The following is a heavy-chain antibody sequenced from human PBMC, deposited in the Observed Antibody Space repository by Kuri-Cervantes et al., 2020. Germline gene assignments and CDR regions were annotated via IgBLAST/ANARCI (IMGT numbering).Heavy chain of an antibody. CDR1: GFTFSSYT. Sequence: GESLKISCVASGFTFSSYTMNWVRQAPGKGLEWVSSISSSGSYIFYADSVKGRFTISRDNAKNSLYLQMNSLRAEDTAVYYCARDFGSAPPSYWGQGTLVTVSS. J-gene: IGHJ4*02. V-gene: IGHV3-21*03. CDR3: ARDFGSAPPSY. D-gene: IGHD3-10*01. CDR2: ISSSGSYI.